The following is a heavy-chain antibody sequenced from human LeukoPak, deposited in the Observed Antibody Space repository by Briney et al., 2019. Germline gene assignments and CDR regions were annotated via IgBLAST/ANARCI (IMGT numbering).Heavy chain of an antibody. CDR2: LYSGGTT. J-gene: IGHJ5*02. CDR3: ARDRCSGGSCYSGWFDP. D-gene: IGHD2-15*01. V-gene: IGHV3-66*01. CDR1: GFTVSSNY. Sequence: GGSLRLSCAASGFTVSSNYMSWVRQAPGKGLEWVSILYSGGTTYYADSVKGRFTISRDNSKNTLYLQMNSLRAEDTAVYYCARDRCSGGSCYSGWFDPWGQGTLVTVSS.